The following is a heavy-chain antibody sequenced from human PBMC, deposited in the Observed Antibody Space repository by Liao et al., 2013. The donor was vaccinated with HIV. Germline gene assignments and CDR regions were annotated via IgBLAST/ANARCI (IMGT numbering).Heavy chain of an antibody. CDR3: AREWLRPRYYFDY. CDR1: GGSISSYY. J-gene: IGHJ4*02. V-gene: IGHV4-4*07. CDR2: IYTSGSS. D-gene: IGHD5-12*01. Sequence: QVQLQESGPGLVKPSETLSLTCTVSGGSISSYYWSWIRQPAGKGLEWIGRIYTSGSSNYNPALKSRVTMSGDTSKNQFSLKLSSVTAADTAVYYCAREWLRPRYYFDYWGQGTLVTVSS.